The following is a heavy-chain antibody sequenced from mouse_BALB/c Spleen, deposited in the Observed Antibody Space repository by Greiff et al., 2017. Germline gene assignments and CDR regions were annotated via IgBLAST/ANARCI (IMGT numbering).Heavy chain of an antibody. D-gene: IGHD3-3*01. CDR3: ASDRAEAY. CDR2: IRNKANGYTT. V-gene: IGHV7-3*02. J-gene: IGHJ3*01. Sequence: EVKLVESGGGLVQPGGSLRLSCATSGFSFTDYYMSWVRQPPGKALEWLGFIRNKANGYTTEYSASVKGRFTISGDNSQSILYLQMNTLRAEDSATYYCASDRAEAYWGQGTLVTVSA. CDR1: GFSFTDYY.